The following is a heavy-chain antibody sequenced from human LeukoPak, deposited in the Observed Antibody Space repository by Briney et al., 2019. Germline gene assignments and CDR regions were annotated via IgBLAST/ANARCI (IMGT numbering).Heavy chain of an antibody. CDR3: TRHLEPLGLWFGELLEIFDY. J-gene: IGHJ4*02. D-gene: IGHD3-10*01. V-gene: IGHV3-73*01. CDR1: GFTFSGSA. CDR2: IRSKANSYAT. Sequence: GGSLRLSCAASGFTFSGSAMHWVRQASGKGLEWVGRIRSKANSYATAYAASVKGRFTISRDDSKNTAYLQMNSLKTEDTAVYYCTRHLEPLGLWFGELLEIFDYWGQGTLVTVSS.